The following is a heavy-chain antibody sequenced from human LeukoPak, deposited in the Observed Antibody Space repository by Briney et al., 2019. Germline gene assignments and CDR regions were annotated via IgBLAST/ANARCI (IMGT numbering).Heavy chain of an antibody. CDR2: IYHSGST. J-gene: IGHJ5*02. D-gene: IGHD2/OR15-2a*01. CDR1: GYSISSGYY. V-gene: IGHV4-38-2*02. CDR3: MRHPEYLMGWFDP. Sequence: ESGPTLVNPSETLSLTCTVSGYSISSGYYWGWIRQPPGKGLEWIGSIYHSGSTYYNPSLKSRVTISVDTSKNQFSLKLSSVTAADTAVYYCMRHPEYLMGWFDPWGQGALVIVSS.